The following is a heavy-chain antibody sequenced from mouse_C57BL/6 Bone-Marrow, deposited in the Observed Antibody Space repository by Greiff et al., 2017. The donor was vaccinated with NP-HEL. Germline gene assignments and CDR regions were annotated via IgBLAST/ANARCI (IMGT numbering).Heavy chain of an antibody. J-gene: IGHJ2*01. CDR2: INPSSGYT. V-gene: IGHV1-4*01. CDR1: GYTFTSYT. CDR3: ARQDASGY. Sequence: QVHVKQSGAELARPGASVKMSCKASGYTFTSYTMHWVKQRPGQGLEWIGYINPSSGYTKYNQKFKDKATLTADKSSSAAYMQLSSLTSEDSAVYYCARQDASGYWGQGTTLTVSS. D-gene: IGHD3-1*01.